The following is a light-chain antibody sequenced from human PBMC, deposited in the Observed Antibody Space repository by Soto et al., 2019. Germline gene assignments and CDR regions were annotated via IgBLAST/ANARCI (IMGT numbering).Light chain of an antibody. CDR2: WAS. CDR1: QSVLYRSNKKNF. V-gene: IGKV4-1*01. CDR3: QQYYSSPLT. Sequence: DIVMTQSPDSLAVSLGERATINCKSSQSVLYRSNKKNFLAWYQQKSGQPPKLLIYWASTRESGVPDRFSGSESGTDFTLTISSLQAEDVAVYYCQQYYSSPLTFGGGTKVEIK. J-gene: IGKJ4*01.